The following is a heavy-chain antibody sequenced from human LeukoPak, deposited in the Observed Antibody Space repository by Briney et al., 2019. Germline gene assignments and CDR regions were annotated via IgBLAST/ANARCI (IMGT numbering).Heavy chain of an antibody. D-gene: IGHD3-22*01. J-gene: IGHJ5*02. CDR3: ARDLGQYYDTSDNWFDP. V-gene: IGHV3-74*01. CDR1: GFTFSNYW. CDR2: INSDGINT. Sequence: GGSLRLSCAASGFTFSNYWMHWVRQAPGKGLVWVSRINSDGINTSYADSVKGRFTISRDTAKNTLNLQMNSLRAEDTAVYYCARDLGQYYDTSDNWFDPWGQGTLVTVSS.